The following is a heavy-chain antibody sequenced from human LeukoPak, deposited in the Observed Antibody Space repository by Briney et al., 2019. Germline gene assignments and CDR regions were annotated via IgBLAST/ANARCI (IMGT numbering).Heavy chain of an antibody. CDR2: IYPGDSDT. CDR1: GYSFTSYW. Sequence: GESLKISCHGSGYSFTSYWIGWVRQMPGKGLEWMGIIYPGDSDTRYSPPFQGQVTISADKSISTAYLQWSSLKASDTAMYYCARFEQQLANRGDYWGQGTLVTVSS. V-gene: IGHV5-51*01. D-gene: IGHD6-13*01. J-gene: IGHJ4*02. CDR3: ARFEQQLANRGDY.